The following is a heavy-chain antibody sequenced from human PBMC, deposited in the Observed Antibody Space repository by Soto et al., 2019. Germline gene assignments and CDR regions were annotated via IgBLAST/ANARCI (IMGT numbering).Heavy chain of an antibody. Sequence: AASVKVSCKASGYTFTSYGISWVRQAPGQGLEWMGWISAYNGNTNYAQKLQGRVTMTTDTSTSTAYMELRSLRSDDTAVYYCARVSLNYDILTGYYSGRYGMDVWGQGTTVTVSS. CDR3: ARVSLNYDILTGYYSGRYGMDV. J-gene: IGHJ6*02. D-gene: IGHD3-9*01. CDR2: ISAYNGNT. CDR1: GYTFTSYG. V-gene: IGHV1-18*01.